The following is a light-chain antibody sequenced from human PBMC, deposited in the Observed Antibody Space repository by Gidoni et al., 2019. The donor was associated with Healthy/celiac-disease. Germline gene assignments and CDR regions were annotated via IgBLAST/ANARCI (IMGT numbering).Light chain of an antibody. CDR3: QSLDSGLSGPVV. Sequence: QSVLTQPPSVSGAPGQRVTISCTGASSTIGAGYDVHWYQQLPGSAPKLLILGNNNRPSGVPDRFSSSKSGASASLAITGLQAEDEADYYCQSLDSGLSGPVVFGGGTKLTVL. CDR1: SSTIGAGYD. J-gene: IGLJ2*01. V-gene: IGLV1-40*01. CDR2: GNN.